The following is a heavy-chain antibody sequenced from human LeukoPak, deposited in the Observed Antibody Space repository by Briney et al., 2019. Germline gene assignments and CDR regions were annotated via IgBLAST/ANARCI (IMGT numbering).Heavy chain of an antibody. CDR3: ARGGGAYCGGTCYRNFDY. V-gene: IGHV3-66*01. Sequence: GGSLRLSCATSGITVSSDYMSWVRQAPGKGLEWVSVIYSDGSTYYADSVKGRFTISRDNSENTLYLQVNSLRAEDTAVYYCARGGGAYCGGTCYRNFDYWGQGTLVTVSS. CDR2: IYSDGST. CDR1: GITVSSDY. D-gene: IGHD2-21*01. J-gene: IGHJ4*02.